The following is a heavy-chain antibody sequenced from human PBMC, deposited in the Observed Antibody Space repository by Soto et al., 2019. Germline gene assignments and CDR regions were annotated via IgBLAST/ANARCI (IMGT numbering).Heavy chain of an antibody. CDR3: AKGIAAMDV. V-gene: IGHV3-23*01. CDR2: ITGSGGKT. D-gene: IGHD6-13*01. CDR1: GFTFSSYS. J-gene: IGHJ6*02. Sequence: GGSLRLSCAASGFTFSSYSMSWVRQAPGQGLEWVASITGSGGKTYYADSVKGRFTISRDNSKNTVYLQMNSLRADDTAVYYCAKGIAAMDVWGQGTTVIVSS.